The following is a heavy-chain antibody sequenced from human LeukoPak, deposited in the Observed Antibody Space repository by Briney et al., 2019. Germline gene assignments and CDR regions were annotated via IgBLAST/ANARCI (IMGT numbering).Heavy chain of an antibody. D-gene: IGHD1-26*01. CDR2: SRNKANGYTT. J-gene: IGHJ3*01. CDR1: GFTFSDYC. CDR3: ARSPASGVNVFDV. V-gene: IGHV3-72*01. Sequence: PGGSLRLSCAASGFTFSDYCIDWVRQAPGKGLEWVGRSRNKANGYTTEFGASVKGRFSISRDDSKDSVYLHMNSLKTEDTAVYYCARSPASGVNVFDVWGQGTMVTVSS.